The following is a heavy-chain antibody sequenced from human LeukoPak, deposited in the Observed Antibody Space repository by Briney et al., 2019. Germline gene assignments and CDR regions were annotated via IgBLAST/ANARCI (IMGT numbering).Heavy chain of an antibody. J-gene: IGHJ4*02. CDR2: IYYSGST. D-gene: IGHD3-3*01. Sequence: SETLSLTCTVSGGSISSSSYYWGWGWIPQPPGKGLEWIGTIYYSGSTYYNPSLKSRVTISVDTSKNQFSLKLSSVTAAETAVYYCARHVGRYDFWNADYWGQGTLVTVSS. CDR3: ARHVGRYDFWNADY. V-gene: IGHV4-39*01. CDR1: GGSISSSSYY.